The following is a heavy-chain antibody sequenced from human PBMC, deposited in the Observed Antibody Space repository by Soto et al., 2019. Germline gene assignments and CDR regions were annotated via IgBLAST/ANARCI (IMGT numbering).Heavy chain of an antibody. V-gene: IGHV1-69*13. J-gene: IGHJ6*02. Sequence: SVKVSCKASGCTFSSYAISWVRQAPGQGLEWMGGIIPIFGTANYAQKFQGRVTITADESTSTAYMELSSLRSEDTAVYYCASAPVVPAPINYYYYGMDVWGQGTTVNVSS. CDR1: GCTFSSYA. CDR3: ASAPVVPAPINYYYYGMDV. CDR2: IIPIFGTA. D-gene: IGHD2-2*02.